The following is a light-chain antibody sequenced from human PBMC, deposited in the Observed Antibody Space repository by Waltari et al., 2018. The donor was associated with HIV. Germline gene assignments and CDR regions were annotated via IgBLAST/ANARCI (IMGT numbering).Light chain of an antibody. Sequence: DIVMTQSPDSLAVSLGERVTINCKSSQSVLYNSNNKNYLAWYQQKPRQPPKLLIYWASTRESGVPDRFSGSGSGTDFTLTISSLQAEDVAVYYCQQYYSTLYSFGQATKLEIK. V-gene: IGKV4-1*01. CDR2: WAS. J-gene: IGKJ2*03. CDR1: QSVLYNSNNKNY. CDR3: QQYYSTLYS.